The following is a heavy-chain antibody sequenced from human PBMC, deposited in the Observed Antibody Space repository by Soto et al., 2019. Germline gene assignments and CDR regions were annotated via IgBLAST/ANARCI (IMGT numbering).Heavy chain of an antibody. CDR2: MNPNSGNT. D-gene: IGHD1-1*01. Sequence: QVQLVQSGAEVKKPGASVKVSCKASGYTFTSYDINWVRQATGQGLEWMGWMNPNSGNTGYAQKFQGRVTMTRNTSISTAYLEMSSLRAEDTAVYYCARERTGTTSMDVWGPGPTVTVSS. CDR3: ARERTGTTSMDV. J-gene: IGHJ6*02. V-gene: IGHV1-8*01. CDR1: GYTFTSYD.